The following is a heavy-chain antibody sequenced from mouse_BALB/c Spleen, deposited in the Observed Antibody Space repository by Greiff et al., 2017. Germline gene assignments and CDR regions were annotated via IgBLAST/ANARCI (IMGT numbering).Heavy chain of an antibody. J-gene: IGHJ3*01. CDR3: VYYDYDVGFAY. CDR2: IDPSDSYT. Sequence: QVQLQQPGAELVKPGASVKMSCKASGYTFTSYWMHWVKQRPGQGLEWIGTIDPSDSYTSYNQKFKGKATLTVDTSSSTAYMQLSSLTSEDSAVYYCVYYDYDVGFAYWGQGTLVTVSA. CDR1: GYTFTSYW. D-gene: IGHD2-4*01. V-gene: IGHV1S127*01.